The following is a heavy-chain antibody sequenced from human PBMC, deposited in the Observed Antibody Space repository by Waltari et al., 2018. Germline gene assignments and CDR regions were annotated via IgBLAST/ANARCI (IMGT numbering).Heavy chain of an antibody. CDR3: ARDANYDSGTYWAHNWFDT. V-gene: IGHV3-30*10. CDR1: GFTFSSYT. J-gene: IGHJ5*02. D-gene: IGHD3-10*01. Sequence: QVQLVESGGGVFQPGRSLRLPCAAPGFTFSSYTMDWVRQAPGKGLEWVAVISYDGNNGYYTDSVKGRFTISRDNSKNTLYLQMSSLTFEDTAVYYCARDANYDSGTYWAHNWFDTWGQGTLVTVSS. CDR2: ISYDGNNG.